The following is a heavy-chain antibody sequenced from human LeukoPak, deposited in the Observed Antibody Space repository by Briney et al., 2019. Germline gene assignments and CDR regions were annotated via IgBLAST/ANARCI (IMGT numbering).Heavy chain of an antibody. V-gene: IGHV3-30*18. J-gene: IGHJ3*02. CDR3: AKDMFRYSSGDAFYI. CDR1: GFTFSSYG. CDR2: ISYDGSTK. D-gene: IGHD6-19*01. Sequence: GGSLRLSCAASGFTFSSYGWHWVRQPPAKGLEGVAVISYDGSTKYYADSVKGRVTMSRDKSKNTLYLQMNSLRAEDTAVYYCAKDMFRYSSGDAFYIWGQGTMVTVSS.